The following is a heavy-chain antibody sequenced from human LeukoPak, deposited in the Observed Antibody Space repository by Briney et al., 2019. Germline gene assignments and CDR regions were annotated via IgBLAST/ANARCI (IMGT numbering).Heavy chain of an antibody. V-gene: IGHV4-34*01. D-gene: IGHD2-15*01. CDR2: INHSGST. Sequence: PSETLSLTCAVYGGSFSGYYWSWIRQPPGKGLEWIGEINHSGSTNYNPSLKSRVTISVDTSKNQFSLKLSSVTAADTAVYYCARVRGYCSGGSCYSNWFDPWGQGTLVTVSS. CDR1: GGSFSGYY. J-gene: IGHJ5*02. CDR3: ARVRGYCSGGSCYSNWFDP.